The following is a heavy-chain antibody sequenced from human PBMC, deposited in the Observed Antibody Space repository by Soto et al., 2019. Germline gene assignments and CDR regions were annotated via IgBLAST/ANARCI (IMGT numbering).Heavy chain of an antibody. CDR3: ARVVLLRDYYGMDV. Sequence: PSETLSLTCTVSGGSISSGGYYWSWIRQHPGKGLEWIGYIYYSGSTYYNPSLKSRVTISVDTSKNQFSLKLSSVTAADTAVYYCARVVLLRDYYGMDVWGQGTTVTVSS. CDR1: GGSISSGGYY. CDR2: IYYSGST. J-gene: IGHJ6*02. D-gene: IGHD3-16*02. V-gene: IGHV4-31*03.